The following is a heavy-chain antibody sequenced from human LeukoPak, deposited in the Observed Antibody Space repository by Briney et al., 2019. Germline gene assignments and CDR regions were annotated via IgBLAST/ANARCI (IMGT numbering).Heavy chain of an antibody. CDR2: ISAYTGNT. CDR1: GYTFTTFG. D-gene: IGHD2-2*01. J-gene: IGHJ4*02. CDR3: ARVASTTCDCPDYFDY. Sequence: ASVKVSCKASGYTFTTFGITWVRQAPGQGLEWMGWISAYTGNTNYAPKFQGRVTMTTDTSTSTAHMELGCLTSDDTAVYYCARVASTTCDCPDYFDYWGQGTLVTVSS. V-gene: IGHV1-18*01.